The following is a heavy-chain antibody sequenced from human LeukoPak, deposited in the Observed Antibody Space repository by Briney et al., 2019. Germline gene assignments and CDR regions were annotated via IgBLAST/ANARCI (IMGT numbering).Heavy chain of an antibody. V-gene: IGHV3-23*01. J-gene: IGHJ4*02. CDR3: AKVWLYDILTGYYVDY. D-gene: IGHD3-9*01. Sequence: VKGRFTISRDNSKNTLYLQMNSLRAEDTAVYYCAKVWLYDILTGYYVDYWGQGTLVTVSS.